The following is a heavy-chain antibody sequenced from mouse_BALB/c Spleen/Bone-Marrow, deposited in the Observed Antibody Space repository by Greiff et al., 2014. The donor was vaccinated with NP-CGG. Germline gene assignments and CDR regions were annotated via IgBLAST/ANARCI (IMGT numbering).Heavy chain of an antibody. J-gene: IGHJ3*01. Sequence: VQLQQSGPELVKPGASMKMSCKASGCSFTGYTMNWVKQSHGKNLEWIGLINPYNGGTSYNQKFKGKATLTVDKSSSAAYMELLSLTSEDSAVYYCARGDYYGSSSFAYWGQGTLLTVSA. V-gene: IGHV1-26*01. CDR3: ARGDYYGSSSFAY. D-gene: IGHD1-1*01. CDR1: GCSFTGYT. CDR2: INPYNGGT.